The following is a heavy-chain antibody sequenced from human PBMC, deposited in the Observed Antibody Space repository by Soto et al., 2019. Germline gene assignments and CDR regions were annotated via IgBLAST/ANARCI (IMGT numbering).Heavy chain of an antibody. CDR2: LNPKDSFA. CDR3: ARHKSGGGSYQSDF. CDR1: GFIFTSYW. J-gene: IGHJ4*02. Sequence: GESLKISCKASGFIFTSYWLSWVRQMPGKGLEWMGMLNPKDSFANYSPSFRGHVTISPDTSVTTAYLKWSSLKDSDTAIYYCARHKSGGGSYQSDFWGPGTLVTVSS. V-gene: IGHV5-10-1*01. D-gene: IGHD2-2*01.